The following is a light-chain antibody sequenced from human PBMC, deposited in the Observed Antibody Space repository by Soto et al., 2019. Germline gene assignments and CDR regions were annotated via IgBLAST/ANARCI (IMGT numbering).Light chain of an antibody. CDR1: QSISTW. CDR3: RHYNSYLET. V-gene: IGKV1-5*03. Sequence: DIQMAQSPSTLSASVGDRVTITCRASQSISTWLAWYQQKPGRAPKLLIYMASTLESGVPSRFSGSGSGTEFTPTISSLQPDDFATYYCRHYNSYLETFGQGTRVEIK. CDR2: MAS. J-gene: IGKJ1*01.